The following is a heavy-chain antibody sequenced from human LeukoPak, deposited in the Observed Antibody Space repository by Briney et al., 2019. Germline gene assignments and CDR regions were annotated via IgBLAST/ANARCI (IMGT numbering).Heavy chain of an antibody. J-gene: IGHJ1*01. CDR2: IIPIFGTA. V-gene: IGHV1-69*05. D-gene: IGHD1-7*01. CDR1: EGTFSSYA. Sequence: GSSVKVSCKASEGTFSSYAISWVRQAPGQGLEWMGGIIPIFGTATYAQKFQGRVTITTDESTSTAYMELSSLRSEDTAVYYCASSSITGTRRFPHWGQGTLVTVSS. CDR3: ASSSITGTRRFPH.